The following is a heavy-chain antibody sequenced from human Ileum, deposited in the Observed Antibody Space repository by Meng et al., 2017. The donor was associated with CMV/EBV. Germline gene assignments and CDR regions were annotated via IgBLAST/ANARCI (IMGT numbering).Heavy chain of an antibody. CDR3: ARGQTVRGFEY. D-gene: IGHD3-10*01. V-gene: IGHV4-4*07. J-gene: IGHJ4*02. CDR2: IYTGGPT. Sequence: HLRRSGPRLVNPSETLSLTCTISSASITPYYWNWIRQPAGKGLEWIGRIYTGGPTDYNPSLKSRVTMSVDMSKNQFFLNLSSVTAADTAVYYCARGQTVRGFEYWGLGILVTVSS. CDR1: SASITPYY.